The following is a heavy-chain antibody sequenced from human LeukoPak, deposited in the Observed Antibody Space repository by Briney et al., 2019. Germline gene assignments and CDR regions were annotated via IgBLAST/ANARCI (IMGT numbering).Heavy chain of an antibody. CDR3: ARGPRITMVRGVAYGMDV. CDR1: GYTFTGYY. D-gene: IGHD3-10*01. V-gene: IGHV1-2*04. Sequence: ASVKVSCKASGYTFTGYYMHWVRQAPGQGLEWMGRINPNSGGTNYAQKFQGWVTMTRDTSISTAYMELSRLRSDDTAVYYCARGPRITMVRGVAYGMDVWGQGTTVTVSS. CDR2: INPNSGGT. J-gene: IGHJ6*02.